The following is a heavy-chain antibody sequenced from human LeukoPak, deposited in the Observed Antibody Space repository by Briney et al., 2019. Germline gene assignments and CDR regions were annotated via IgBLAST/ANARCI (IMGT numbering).Heavy chain of an antibody. V-gene: IGHV4-4*07. Sequence: PSETLSLTCTVSGGSISSYYWSWIRQPAGKGLEWIGRINTSGNTDFNPSLKSRVTMSVDTAKKQFSVKLTSVTAADTAVYYCAVSAAALFDPWGQGTLVTVSS. CDR3: AVSAAALFDP. CDR2: INTSGNT. CDR1: GGSISSYY. D-gene: IGHD6-13*01. J-gene: IGHJ5*02.